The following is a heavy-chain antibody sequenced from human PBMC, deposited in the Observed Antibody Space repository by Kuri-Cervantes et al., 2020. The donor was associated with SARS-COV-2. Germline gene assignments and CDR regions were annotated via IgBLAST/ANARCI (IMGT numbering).Heavy chain of an antibody. CDR1: GGSISSSRYY. CDR2: IYYSGST. CDR3: ARDRNGDYGSDAFDI. Sequence: SETLSLTCTVSGGSISSSRYYWGWIRQPPGKGLEWIGSIYYSGSTYYNPSLKSRVTISVDTSKNQFSLKLSSVTAADTAVYYCARDRNGDYGSDAFDIWGQGTMVTVSS. J-gene: IGHJ3*02. D-gene: IGHD4-17*01. V-gene: IGHV4-39*07.